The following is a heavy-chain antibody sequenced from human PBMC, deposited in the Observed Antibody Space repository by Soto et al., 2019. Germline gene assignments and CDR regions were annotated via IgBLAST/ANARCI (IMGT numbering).Heavy chain of an antibody. V-gene: IGHV3-74*01. J-gene: IGHJ4*02. CDR2: INNDGSST. Sequence: GGSLRLSCAASGFTLSGYWMHWVRQAPGKGLMWVSRINNDGSSTTYADSVKGRFTISRDNAKNTLYLQMNSLRAEDTAVYYCARVDSSGWSFWGQGTLVTVSS. CDR1: GFTLSGYW. D-gene: IGHD6-19*01. CDR3: ARVDSSGWSF.